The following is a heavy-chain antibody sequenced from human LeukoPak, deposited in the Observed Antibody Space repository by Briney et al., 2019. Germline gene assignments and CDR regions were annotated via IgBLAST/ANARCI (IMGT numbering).Heavy chain of an antibody. CDR2: INHSGST. CDR1: GGSFSGYY. D-gene: IGHD3-10*01. Sequence: SSETLSLTCAVYGGSFSGYYWSWIRQPPAKGLEWIGEINHSGSTNYNPSLKSRVTISVDTSKYQFSLQLSSVTAADTAVYYCARVVRRGITMVRGVIFHFDYWGQGTLVTVSS. V-gene: IGHV4-34*01. J-gene: IGHJ4*02. CDR3: ARVVRRGITMVRGVIFHFDY.